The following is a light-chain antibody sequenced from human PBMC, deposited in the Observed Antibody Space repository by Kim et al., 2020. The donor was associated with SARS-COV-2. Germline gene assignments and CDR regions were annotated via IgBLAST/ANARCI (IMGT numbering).Light chain of an antibody. CDR1: QSVNSH. CDR2: DTF. J-gene: IGKJ2*01. Sequence: IVLTQSPATLSLSPGETATLSCRASQSVNSHLAWYQQKPGQAPRLLIYDTFNRATGIPARFSGSGSGTDFTLTISDLEPEDLAVYYCQKRTNWPPYTWGQGTKLEI. V-gene: IGKV3-11*01. CDR3: QKRTNWPPYT.